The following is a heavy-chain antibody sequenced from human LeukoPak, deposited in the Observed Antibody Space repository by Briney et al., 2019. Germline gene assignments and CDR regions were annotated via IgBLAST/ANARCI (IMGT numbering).Heavy chain of an antibody. CDR2: IWYDGSKK. J-gene: IGHJ6*02. V-gene: IGHV3-33*06. CDR1: GFTFSTYG. D-gene: IGHD4-11*01. CDR3: AKDVTTSDFGMDV. Sequence: GGSLRLSCAASGFTFSTYGMLWVRQDPGKGLEWLAVIWYDGSKKYYGDSAKGRFTISRDNSKNTLYLQMNSLRADDTAVYYCAKDVTTSDFGMDVWGQGTTVTVSS.